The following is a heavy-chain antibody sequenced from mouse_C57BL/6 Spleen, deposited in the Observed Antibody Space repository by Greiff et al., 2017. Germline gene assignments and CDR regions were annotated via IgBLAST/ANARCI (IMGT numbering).Heavy chain of an antibody. D-gene: IGHD2-4*01. Sequence: QVQLQQPGAELVRPGSSVKLSCKASGYTFTSYWMHWVKQRPIQGLEWIGNIDPSDSETHYNQKFKDKATLTVDKSSSTAYMQLSSLTSEDSAVYYCASVDDYDVWFAYWGQGTLVTVSA. CDR3: ASVDDYDVWFAY. V-gene: IGHV1-52*01. CDR1: GYTFTSYW. J-gene: IGHJ3*01. CDR2: IDPSDSET.